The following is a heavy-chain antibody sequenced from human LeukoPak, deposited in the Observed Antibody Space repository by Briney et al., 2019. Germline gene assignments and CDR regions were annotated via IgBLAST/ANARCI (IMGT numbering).Heavy chain of an antibody. D-gene: IGHD5-12*01. J-gene: IGHJ3*02. Sequence: ASETLSLTCTVSGGSISSSSYYWDWIRQPPGKGLEWIGSIYYSGSTYYNPSLKSRVTISVDTSKNQFSLKLSSVIAADTAVYYCARHGKYSGYARDAFDIWGQGTVVTVSS. CDR3: ARHGKYSGYARDAFDI. V-gene: IGHV4-39*01. CDR1: GGSISSSSYY. CDR2: IYYSGST.